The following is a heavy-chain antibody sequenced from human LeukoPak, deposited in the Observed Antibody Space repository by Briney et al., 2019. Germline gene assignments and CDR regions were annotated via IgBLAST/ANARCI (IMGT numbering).Heavy chain of an antibody. CDR1: AGSISSYY. Sequence: PSETLSLTCTVSAGSISSYYRSWIRQPPGKGLEWIAYIYYTGSTNYNPSLKSRVTISVDTSKNQFSLKLSSVTAADTAVYYCARLGGSGSYYRVMDVWGKGTTVTVSS. CDR3: ARLGGSGSYYRVMDV. J-gene: IGHJ6*03. CDR2: IYYTGST. V-gene: IGHV4-59*08. D-gene: IGHD3-10*01.